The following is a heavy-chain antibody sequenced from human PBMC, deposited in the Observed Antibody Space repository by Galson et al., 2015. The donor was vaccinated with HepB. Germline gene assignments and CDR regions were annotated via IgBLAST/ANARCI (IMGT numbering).Heavy chain of an antibody. CDR1: GFTFSSYA. J-gene: IGHJ4*02. CDR3: ARERRDARINHFDY. V-gene: IGHV3-23*01. D-gene: IGHD1-14*01. Sequence: SLRLSCAASGFTFSSYAMSWVRQAPGKGLEWVSAISGSGGSTYYADSVKGRFTISRDNSKNTLYLQMNSLRVEDTAVYYCARERRDARINHFDYWGQGILVTVSS. CDR2: ISGSGGST.